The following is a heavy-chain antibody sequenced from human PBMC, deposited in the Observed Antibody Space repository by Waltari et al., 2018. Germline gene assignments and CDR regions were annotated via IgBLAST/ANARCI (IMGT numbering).Heavy chain of an antibody. J-gene: IGHJ6*02. Sequence: EVQLVESGGGLVQPGRSLRLSCAASGFTFDDYAMHWVRQAQGKGLEWVSGISWNSGSIGYADSVKGRFTISRDNAKNSLYLQMNSLRAEDTALYYCAKGQSDRLIYYYGMDVWGQGTTVTVSS. CDR3: AKGQSDRLIYYYGMDV. CDR1: GFTFDDYA. V-gene: IGHV3-9*01. D-gene: IGHD3-16*01. CDR2: ISWNSGSI.